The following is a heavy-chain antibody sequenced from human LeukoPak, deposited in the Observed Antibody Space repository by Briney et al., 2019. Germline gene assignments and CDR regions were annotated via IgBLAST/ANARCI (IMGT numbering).Heavy chain of an antibody. J-gene: IGHJ4*02. V-gene: IGHV5-51*01. CDR1: GYGFTSYW. CDR2: IYPGDSDT. CDR3: ARHRRGASTGKYFDY. Sequence: GESLKISCKGSGYGFTSYWIGWVRQMPGKGLEWMGIIYPGDSDTRYSPSFQGQVTISADKSISTAYLQWSSLKASDTAMYYCARHRRGASTGKYFDYWGQGTLVTVSS. D-gene: IGHD1-14*01.